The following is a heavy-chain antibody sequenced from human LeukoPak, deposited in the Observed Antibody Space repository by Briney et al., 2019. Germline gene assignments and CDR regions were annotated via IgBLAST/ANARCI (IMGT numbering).Heavy chain of an antibody. CDR3: ARTGSTVTMLYPFDH. J-gene: IGHJ4*02. D-gene: IGHD4-17*01. Sequence: SGTLSLTCTVSGVAIRSYYRSWVRQPPGKGLEWVVYIYYSGSTNYNPSLKSRVSISVDTSKNKFSLKLSSVSAADTAVYYCARTGSTVTMLYPFDHWGQGALLSVSS. V-gene: IGHV4-59*01. CDR2: IYYSGST. CDR1: GVAIRSYY.